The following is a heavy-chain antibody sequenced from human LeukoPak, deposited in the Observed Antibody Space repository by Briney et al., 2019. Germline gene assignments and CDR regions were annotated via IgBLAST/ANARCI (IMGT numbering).Heavy chain of an antibody. Sequence: VASVKVSCKASGYTFTSYYMRWVRNAPRQGLGRMGIINPSGGSTTYAQKFQGRGTMIRDMSTSTVYLELSSLRSEATAVYYCARDGRSSGWYDYWGQGTLVTVSS. CDR3: ARDGRSSGWYDY. D-gene: IGHD6-19*01. CDR1: GYTFTSYY. CDR2: INPSGGST. J-gene: IGHJ4*02. V-gene: IGHV1-46*01.